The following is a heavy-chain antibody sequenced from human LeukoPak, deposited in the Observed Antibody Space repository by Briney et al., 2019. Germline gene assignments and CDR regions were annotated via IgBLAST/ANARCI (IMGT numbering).Heavy chain of an antibody. CDR2: INPNSGGT. CDR1: GYTFTGYY. CDR3: ARVKVDTAMVTYYYYMDV. V-gene: IGHV1-2*02. Sequence: ASVKVSCKASGYTFTGYYMHWVRQAPGQGLEWMGWINPNSGGTNYAQKFQGRVTMTRDTSISTAYMELSRLRSDDTAVYYCARVKVDTAMVTYYYYMDVWGKGTTVTVSS. D-gene: IGHD5-18*01. J-gene: IGHJ6*03.